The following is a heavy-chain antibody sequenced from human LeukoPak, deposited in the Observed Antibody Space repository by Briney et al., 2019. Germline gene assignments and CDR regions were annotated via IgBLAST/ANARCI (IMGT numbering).Heavy chain of an antibody. CDR1: GFTFTNFV. CDR3: ARRQVPDY. CDR2: ISYDGSNK. J-gene: IGHJ4*02. V-gene: IGHV3-30-3*01. Sequence: SGGSLRLSCAASGFTFTNFVMHWVRQAPGKGLEWLALISYDGSNKYYADSVKGRFTISRDNSKNTVYMQMDSLRAEDTAVYYCARRQVPDYWGQGTLVTVTS.